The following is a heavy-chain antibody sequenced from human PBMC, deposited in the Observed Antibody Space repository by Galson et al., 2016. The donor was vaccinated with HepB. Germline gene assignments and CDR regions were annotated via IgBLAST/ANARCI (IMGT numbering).Heavy chain of an antibody. CDR3: AKVTTGGDYNWIDP. CDR1: GFTFSGYG. CDR2: ISYDGNKK. V-gene: IGHV3-30*18. D-gene: IGHD2-21*02. Sequence: SLRLSCAASGFTFSGYGMHWVRQAPGKGLEWVAVISYDGNKKFYGDSVKGRFTISRDNSENTLYLQMNSLTTEDTGVYYCAKVTTGGDYNWIDPWGQGTLVIVSS. J-gene: IGHJ5*02.